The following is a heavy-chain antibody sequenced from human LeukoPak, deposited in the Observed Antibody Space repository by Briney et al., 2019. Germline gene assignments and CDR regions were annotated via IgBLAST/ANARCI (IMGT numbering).Heavy chain of an antibody. D-gene: IGHD3-22*01. CDR1: GFTYSRYT. V-gene: IGHV3-30*18. CDR3: AKGFSSGYFDTYFDY. Sequence: GGSLRLSCGACGFTYSRYTMPWVRHARGKGLVWVTVILSDGSNTHYAESVKGRVTISRDNSKNTLYLQMSSLRAEDTAVYFCAKGFSSGYFDTYFDYWGQGTLVTVSS. J-gene: IGHJ4*02. CDR2: ILSDGSNT.